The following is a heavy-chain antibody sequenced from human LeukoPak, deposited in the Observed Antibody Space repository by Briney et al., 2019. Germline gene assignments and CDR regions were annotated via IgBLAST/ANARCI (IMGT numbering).Heavy chain of an antibody. CDR1: GGSFSGYY. D-gene: IGHD2-15*01. J-gene: IGHJ4*02. V-gene: IGHV4-34*01. Sequence: SETLSLTCAVYGGSFSGYYWSWIRQPPGKGLEWIGEINHSGSTNYNPSLKSRVTISVDTSKNQFSLKPSSVTAADTAVYYCARGLEDCSGGSCYFSPFDYWGQGTLVTVSS. CDR2: INHSGST. CDR3: ARGLEDCSGGSCYFSPFDY.